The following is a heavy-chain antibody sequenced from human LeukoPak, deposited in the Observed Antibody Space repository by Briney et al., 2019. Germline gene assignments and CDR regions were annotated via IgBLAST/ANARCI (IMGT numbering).Heavy chain of an antibody. D-gene: IGHD3-3*02. V-gene: IGHV3-48*03. CDR3: ASSPLADYFDY. J-gene: IGHJ4*02. CDR2: ISNSGNTI. CDR1: EFIFSGYA. Sequence: QRWGSLRLSCAPSEFIFSGYAMNWVRQSPGKGLEWVSYISNSGNTINYADSVKGRFTISRDNAKSSLYLQMNSLRAEDTAIYYCASSPLADYFDYWGKGTLVTVSS.